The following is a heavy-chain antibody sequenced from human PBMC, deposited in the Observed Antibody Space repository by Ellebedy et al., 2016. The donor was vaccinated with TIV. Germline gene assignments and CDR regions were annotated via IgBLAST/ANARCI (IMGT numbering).Heavy chain of an antibody. Sequence: SGPTLVKPTQTLTLTCTFSGFLLTTSGVGVGWIRQPPGKALEWLALIYWDDDKRYSPSLKSRLTISKDTSKNQVVLTMTNMDPVDTATYYCAHYSYGSFGGDWFDPWGQGTLVTVSS. CDR3: AHYSYGSFGGDWFDP. J-gene: IGHJ5*02. D-gene: IGHD3-10*01. CDR1: GFLLTTSGVG. CDR2: IYWDDDK. V-gene: IGHV2-5*02.